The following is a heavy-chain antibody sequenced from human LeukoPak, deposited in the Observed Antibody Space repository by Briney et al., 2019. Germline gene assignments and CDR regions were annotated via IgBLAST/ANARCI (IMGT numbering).Heavy chain of an antibody. CDR3: ARGFSGYDYRLDY. CDR1: GGSFSGYY. D-gene: IGHD5-12*01. V-gene: IGHV4-34*01. Sequence: SETLSLTCAVYGGSFSGYYWSWIRQPPGKGLEWIGEINHSGSTNYNPSPKSRVTISVDTSKNQFSLKLSSVTAADTAVYYCARGFSGYDYRLDYWGQGTLVTVSS. J-gene: IGHJ4*02. CDR2: INHSGST.